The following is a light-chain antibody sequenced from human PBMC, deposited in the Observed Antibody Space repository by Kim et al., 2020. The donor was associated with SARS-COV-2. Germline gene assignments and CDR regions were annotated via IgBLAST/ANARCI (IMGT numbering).Light chain of an antibody. Sequence: SSGGDKSHITLPASQDNNNLFNLFPQESRTAPKLLIYGASSLQRGVPSRFSGGGSGTDFTLTISSLQPEDFATYYCQQATSVPITFGQGTKLEIK. V-gene: IGKV1-39*01. J-gene: IGKJ5*01. CDR2: GAS. CDR1: QDNNNL. CDR3: QQATSVPIT.